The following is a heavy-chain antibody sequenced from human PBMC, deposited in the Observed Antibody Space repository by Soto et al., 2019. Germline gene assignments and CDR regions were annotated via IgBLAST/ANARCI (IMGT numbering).Heavy chain of an antibody. Sequence: GSLRHSCAASGFTFSSYAMSWVRQAPGKGLEWVSAISGSGGSTYYADSVKGRFTISRDNSKNTLYLQMNSLRAEDTAVYYCAKDHRYHYDSSGSGGRGTLVTVSS. CDR3: AKDHRYHYDSSGS. CDR1: GFTFSSYA. J-gene: IGHJ4*02. V-gene: IGHV3-23*01. D-gene: IGHD3-22*01. CDR2: ISGSGGST.